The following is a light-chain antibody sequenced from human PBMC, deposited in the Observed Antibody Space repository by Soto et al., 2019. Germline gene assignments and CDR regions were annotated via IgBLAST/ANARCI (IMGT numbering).Light chain of an antibody. CDR2: DVS. V-gene: IGLV2-11*01. J-gene: IGLJ2*01. Sequence: QSALTQPRSVSGSPGQSVTISCNATSSDVGGYNYVSWYQQHPGKAPKLMIYDVSKRPSGVPDRFSGSKSGNTASLTISGLQSEDEADYYCCSYAGSYTVVFGGGTKLTVL. CDR3: CSYAGSYTVV. CDR1: SSDVGGYNY.